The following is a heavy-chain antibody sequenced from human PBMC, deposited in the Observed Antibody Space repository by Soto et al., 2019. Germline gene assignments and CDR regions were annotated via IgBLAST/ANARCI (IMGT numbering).Heavy chain of an antibody. J-gene: IGHJ2*01. Sequence: SVKASCKTVVGSFRTAAISCVRQATGQGLEWMGGIIPIFGTANYAQKFQGRVPITADESTSTAYMELSSLRSEDTAVYYCARVVTVVKSFHYWYFDLWGRGTLVTVSS. CDR1: VGSFRTAA. D-gene: IGHD2-15*01. CDR3: ARVVTVVKSFHYWYFDL. V-gene: IGHV1-69*13. CDR2: IIPIFGTA.